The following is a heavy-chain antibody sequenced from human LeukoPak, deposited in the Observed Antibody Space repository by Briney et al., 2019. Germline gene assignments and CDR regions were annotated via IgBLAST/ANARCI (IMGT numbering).Heavy chain of an antibody. CDR1: GGSISSHY. Sequence: SETLSLTCTVSGGSISSHYWSWIRQPPGKGLEWIGYIYYSGSTNYNPSLKSRVTISVDTSKNQFSLKLSSVTAADTAVYYCATCSSTSCYANNYYYYMDVWGKGTTVTVSS. V-gene: IGHV4-59*11. CDR2: IYYSGST. D-gene: IGHD2-2*01. J-gene: IGHJ6*03. CDR3: ATCSSTSCYANNYYYYMDV.